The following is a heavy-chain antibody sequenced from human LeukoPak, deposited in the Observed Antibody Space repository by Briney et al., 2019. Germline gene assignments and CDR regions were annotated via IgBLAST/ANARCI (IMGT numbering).Heavy chain of an antibody. CDR2: INPNSGGT. V-gene: IGHV1-2*06. CDR1: GYTFTGYY. J-gene: IGHJ3*02. Sequence: ASVKVSCKVSGYTFTGYYMHWVRQAPGQGLEWMGRINPNSGGTNYAQKFQGRVTMTRDTSISTAYMELSRLRSDDTAVYYCARDVAKNDYGGPNDAFDIWGQGTMVTVSS. CDR3: ARDVAKNDYGGPNDAFDI. D-gene: IGHD4/OR15-4a*01.